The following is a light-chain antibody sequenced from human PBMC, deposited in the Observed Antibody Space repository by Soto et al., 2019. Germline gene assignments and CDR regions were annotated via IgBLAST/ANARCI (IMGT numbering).Light chain of an antibody. Sequence: QSALTQPPSASGSPGQSITISCTGTSSDIGAYNYVSWYQQHPGRVPKLMIYEVSKRPSGVPDRFSASKSGNTASLTVSGLHAEDEADYYCSSHGGSNNFYVFGTGTKLTVL. CDR2: EVS. J-gene: IGLJ1*01. CDR3: SSHGGSNNFYV. CDR1: SSDIGAYNY. V-gene: IGLV2-8*01.